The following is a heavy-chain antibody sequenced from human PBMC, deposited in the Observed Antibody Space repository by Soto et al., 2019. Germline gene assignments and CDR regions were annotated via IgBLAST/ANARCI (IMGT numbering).Heavy chain of an antibody. Sequence: TLSLTCTVSGGSISSGGYYWSWIRQHPGKGLEWIGYIYYSGSTYYNPSLKSRVTISVDTSKNQFSLKLTSVTAADTAVYYCARDPSSVGNAFDIWGQGTMVTVSS. V-gene: IGHV4-31*03. CDR3: ARDPSSVGNAFDI. CDR2: IYYSGST. CDR1: GGSISSGGYY. J-gene: IGHJ3*02. D-gene: IGHD1-26*01.